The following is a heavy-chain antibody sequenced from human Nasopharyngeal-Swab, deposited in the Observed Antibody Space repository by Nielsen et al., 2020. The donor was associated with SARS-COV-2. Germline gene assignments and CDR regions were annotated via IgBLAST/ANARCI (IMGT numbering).Heavy chain of an antibody. CDR3: ARDIEEWLVVPSLSLDY. CDR2: ISVYNADT. D-gene: IGHD3-3*01. Sequence: ASVTVSCKASGYSFRSYGINWVRQAPGQGLEWMGWISVYNADTNYAQKLQGRVSMTTDTSTSTAYIELRSLRSDETAVYYCARDIEEWLVVPSLSLDYWGQGTLVTVSS. J-gene: IGHJ4*02. CDR1: GYSFRSYG. V-gene: IGHV1-18*01.